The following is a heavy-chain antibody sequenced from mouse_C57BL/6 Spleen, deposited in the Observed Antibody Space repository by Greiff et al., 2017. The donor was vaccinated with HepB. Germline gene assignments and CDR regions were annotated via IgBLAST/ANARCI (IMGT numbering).Heavy chain of an antibody. CDR2: IHPNSGST. CDR1: GYTFTSYW. Sequence: QVQLQQSGAELVKPGASVKLSRKASGYTFTSYWMHWVKQRPGQGLEWIGMIHPNSGSTNYNEKFKSKATLTVDKSSSTAYMQLSSLTSEDSAVYYCAREPLMVTTRYAMDYWGQGTSVTVSS. D-gene: IGHD2-3*01. V-gene: IGHV1-64*01. CDR3: AREPLMVTTRYAMDY. J-gene: IGHJ4*01.